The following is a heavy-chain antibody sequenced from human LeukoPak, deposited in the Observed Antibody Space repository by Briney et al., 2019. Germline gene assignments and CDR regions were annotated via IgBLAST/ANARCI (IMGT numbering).Heavy chain of an antibody. D-gene: IGHD2-2*01. V-gene: IGHV1-18*01. CDR1: GCTFTTYG. CDR3: ARDDCSSTNCYLGAT. CDR2: ISTYNGNT. Sequence: ASVKVSCKASGCTFTTYGISWVRQAPGQGLEWMGWISTYNGNTNYAQKLQGRVTLTTDTSTSTAYMELRSLRSDDTAVYYCARDDCSSTNCYLGATWGQGTLVTVSS. J-gene: IGHJ5*02.